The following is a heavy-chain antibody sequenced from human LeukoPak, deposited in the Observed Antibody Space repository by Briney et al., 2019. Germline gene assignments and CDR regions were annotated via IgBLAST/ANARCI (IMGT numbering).Heavy chain of an antibody. CDR2: ISSSSSYI. Sequence: GGFLRLSCAASGFTFSSYSMNWVRQAPGKGLEWVSSISSSSSYIYYADSVKGRFTISRDNAKNSLYLQMNSLRAEDTAVYYCARSTTVVTPGDYWGQGTLVTVSS. J-gene: IGHJ4*02. CDR3: ARSTTVVTPGDY. V-gene: IGHV3-21*01. D-gene: IGHD4-17*01. CDR1: GFTFSSYS.